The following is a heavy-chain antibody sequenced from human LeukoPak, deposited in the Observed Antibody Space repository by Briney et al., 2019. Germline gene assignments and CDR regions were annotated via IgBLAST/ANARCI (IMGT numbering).Heavy chain of an antibody. CDR1: GFTLSDYS. Sequence: PGGSLRLSCAVSGFTLSDYSMHWVRQAPGKGLEWVAVRSYDGSNKYYADSVKGRFTISRDNSKNTLYLQMSSLRVEDTAVYYCARARGGNHRYPFDLWGQGTLVTVSS. J-gene: IGHJ4*02. V-gene: IGHV3-30*03. CDR2: RSYDGSNK. CDR3: ARARGGNHRYPFDL. D-gene: IGHD3-16*02.